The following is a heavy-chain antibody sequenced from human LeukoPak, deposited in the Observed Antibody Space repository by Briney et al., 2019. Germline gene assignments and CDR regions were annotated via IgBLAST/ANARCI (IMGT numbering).Heavy chain of an antibody. Sequence: PGGSLRLSCAASGFMFTNSWMHWVRQTPGKGLEWVSVISGSGGSTYYADSVKGRFTISRDNSKNTLYLQMNSLRVEDTAVYYCAKDLTAQACDHWGQGTLVTVSS. CDR2: ISGSGGST. D-gene: IGHD1-14*01. CDR1: GFMFTNSW. J-gene: IGHJ4*02. CDR3: AKDLTAQACDH. V-gene: IGHV3-23*01.